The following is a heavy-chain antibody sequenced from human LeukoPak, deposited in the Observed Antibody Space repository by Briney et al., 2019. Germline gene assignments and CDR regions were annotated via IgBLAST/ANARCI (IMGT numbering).Heavy chain of an antibody. V-gene: IGHV4-4*07. CDR2: IYTSGST. Sequence: SETLSLTCTVSGGSISSYYWSWIRQPAGKGLEWIGRIYTSGSTNYNPSLKSRVTISVDTSKNQFSLKLSSVTAADTAVYYCARTGYDILTGYPKYNWFDPWGQGTLVTVSS. CDR1: GGSISSYY. D-gene: IGHD3-9*01. CDR3: ARTGYDILTGYPKYNWFDP. J-gene: IGHJ5*02.